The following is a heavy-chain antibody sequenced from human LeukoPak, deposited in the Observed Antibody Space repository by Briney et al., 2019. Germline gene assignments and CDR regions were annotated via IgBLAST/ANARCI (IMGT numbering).Heavy chain of an antibody. Sequence: GGSLKLSCAASGFTFSSYAMHWVRQAPGKGLEWVAVISYDGSNKYYADSVKGRFTISRDNSKNTLYLQMNSLRAEDTAVYYCARDMGSSGYYADYWGRGTLVTVSS. D-gene: IGHD3-22*01. CDR2: ISYDGSNK. V-gene: IGHV3-30-3*01. J-gene: IGHJ4*02. CDR3: ARDMGSSGYYADY. CDR1: GFTFSSYA.